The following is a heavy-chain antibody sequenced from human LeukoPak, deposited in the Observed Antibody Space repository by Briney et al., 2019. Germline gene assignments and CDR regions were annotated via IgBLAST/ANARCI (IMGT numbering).Heavy chain of an antibody. CDR2: IYYSGST. Sequence: SETLSLTCTVSGGSISSSSYYWSWIRQPPGKGLEWIGYIYYSGSTNYNPSLKSRVTISVDTSKNQFSLKLSSVTAADTAVYYCARVRSLYSNYVDYWGQGTLVTVSS. J-gene: IGHJ4*02. CDR1: GGSISSSSYY. V-gene: IGHV4-61*01. CDR3: ARVRSLYSNYVDY. D-gene: IGHD4-11*01.